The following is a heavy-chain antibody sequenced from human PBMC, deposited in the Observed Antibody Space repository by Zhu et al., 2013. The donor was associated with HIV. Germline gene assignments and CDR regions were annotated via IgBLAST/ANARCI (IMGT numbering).Heavy chain of an antibody. D-gene: IGHD3-22*01. CDR1: GGTFSNYT. CDR3: GRHHNSGYYSYFDY. CDR2: IIPIFGSA. Sequence: QVQLVQSGAEVKKPGASVKVSCKASGGTFSNYTITWVRQAPGQGPEWMGGIIPIFGSANYAQRFQGRVTITADESTRTAYMELSTLRSEDTAVYYCGRHHNSGYYSYFDYWGQGTLVTVSS. J-gene: IGHJ4*02. V-gene: IGHV1-69*01.